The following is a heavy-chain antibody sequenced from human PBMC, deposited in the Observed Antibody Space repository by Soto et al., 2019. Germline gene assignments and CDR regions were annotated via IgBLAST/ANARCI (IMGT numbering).Heavy chain of an antibody. J-gene: IGHJ6*02. CDR1: GYTFTSYG. Sequence: QVQLVQSGAEVKKPGASVKVSCKASGYTFTSYGISWVRQAPGQGLEWMGWISAYNGTTNYAEQLQGRVTMTTDTSTRATYMELRSLRSDDTAVYFCAGRAPPIDVCGQGTTVTVSS. CDR3: AGRAPPIDV. V-gene: IGHV1-18*01. CDR2: ISAYNGTT.